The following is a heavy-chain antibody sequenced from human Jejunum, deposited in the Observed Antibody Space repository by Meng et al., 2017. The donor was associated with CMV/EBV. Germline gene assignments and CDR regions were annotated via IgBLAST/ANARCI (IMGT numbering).Heavy chain of an antibody. Sequence: FYWNWIRQPPGKGLEWIGNVYYTGSTNYHPSLKSRVTISLDTSKNQLSLKLNSLTSADTAVYFCARGRSCINGICYDDHNFFGPWGQGALVTVSS. CDR3: ARGRSCINGICYDDHNFFGP. CDR1: FY. J-gene: IGHJ5*02. V-gene: IGHV4-59*01. CDR2: VYYTGST. D-gene: IGHD2-8*01.